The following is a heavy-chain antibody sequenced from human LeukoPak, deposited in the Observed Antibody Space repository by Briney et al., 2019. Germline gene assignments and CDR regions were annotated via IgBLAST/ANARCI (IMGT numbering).Heavy chain of an antibody. J-gene: IGHJ4*02. CDR1: GGSISSYY. Sequence: TSETLSLTCTVSGGSISSYYWSWIRQPPGKGLEWIGYIYYSGSTSYNPSLKSRVTISVDTSKNQFSLKLSSVTAADTAVYYCARGLIPAVFSDYWGQGTLVTVSS. V-gene: IGHV4-59*01. CDR3: ARGLIPAVFSDY. D-gene: IGHD2-15*01. CDR2: IYYSGST.